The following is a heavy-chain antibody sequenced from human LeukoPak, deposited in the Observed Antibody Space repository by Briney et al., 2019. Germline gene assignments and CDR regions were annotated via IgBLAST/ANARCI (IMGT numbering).Heavy chain of an antibody. CDR1: GGSISSSSYY. CDR2: IYYSGST. D-gene: IGHD6-19*01. V-gene: IGHV4-39*01. CDR3: AGHGFRLVHRGATFDY. J-gene: IGHJ4*02. Sequence: PSETLSLTCTVSGGSISSSSYYWGWIRQPPGKGLEWIGSIYYSGSTYYNPSLKSQVTISVDTSKNQFSLKLSSVTAADTAVYYCAGHGFRLVHRGATFDYWGQGTLVTVSS.